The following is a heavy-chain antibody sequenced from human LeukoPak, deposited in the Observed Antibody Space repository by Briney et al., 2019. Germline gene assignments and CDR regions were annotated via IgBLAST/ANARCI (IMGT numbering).Heavy chain of an antibody. CDR1: GGSISSSSHY. J-gene: IGHJ5*02. CDR3: ARWGSRWLSWFDP. CDR2: ISYSGST. D-gene: IGHD6-13*01. Sequence: SETLSLTCTVSGGSISSSSHYWGWIRQPPGKGLEWIGSISYSGSTYYNPSLESRVTILVDTSKNLFSLNLSSVTAADTAVYYCARWGSRWLSWFDPWGQGTLVTVSS. V-gene: IGHV4-39*07.